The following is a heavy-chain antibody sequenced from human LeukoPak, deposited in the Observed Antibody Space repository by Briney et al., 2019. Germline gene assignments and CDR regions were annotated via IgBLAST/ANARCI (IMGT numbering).Heavy chain of an antibody. Sequence: GGSLRLSCAASGFTFSSDWMNWVRQAPGKGLVWVSRINSDGRSTSYADSVKGRFTISRDNAKNTLYLQMNSLRAEDTAVYYCAREGYSSYYFDYWGQGTLATVSS. CDR2: INSDGRST. CDR1: GFTFSSDW. D-gene: IGHD6-19*01. J-gene: IGHJ4*02. CDR3: AREGYSSYYFDY. V-gene: IGHV3-74*01.